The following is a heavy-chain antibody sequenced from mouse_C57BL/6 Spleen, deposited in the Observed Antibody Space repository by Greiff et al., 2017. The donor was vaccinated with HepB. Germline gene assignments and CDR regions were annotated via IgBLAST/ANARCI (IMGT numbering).Heavy chain of an antibody. CDR3: ARNYYGSSTHFDV. CDR2: IDPSDSET. J-gene: IGHJ1*03. V-gene: IGHV1-52*01. D-gene: IGHD1-1*01. Sequence: QVQLQQPGAELVRPGSSVKLSCKASGYTFTSYWMHWVKQRPIQGLEWIGNIDPSDSETHYNQKFKDKATLTVDKSSSTAYMQLSSLTSEDSAVYYCARNYYGSSTHFDVWGTGTTVTVSS. CDR1: GYTFTSYW.